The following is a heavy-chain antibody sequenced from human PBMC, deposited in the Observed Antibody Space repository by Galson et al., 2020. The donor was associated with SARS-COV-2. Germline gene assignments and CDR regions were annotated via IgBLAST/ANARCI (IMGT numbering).Heavy chain of an antibody. V-gene: IGHV4-34*01. Sequence: SETLSLTCAVFGGSFSSYYCIWVRQSPEKGLEWIGEITRDRTTNYNPSLGSRVTLSLDTSNNQFSLRLNSVTAADTAVYYCARGGSSSQAWELLDLWGRGTLVTVSS. CDR2: ITRDRTT. CDR1: GGSFSSYY. CDR3: ARGGSSSQAWELLDL. D-gene: IGHD1-26*01. J-gene: IGHJ2*01.